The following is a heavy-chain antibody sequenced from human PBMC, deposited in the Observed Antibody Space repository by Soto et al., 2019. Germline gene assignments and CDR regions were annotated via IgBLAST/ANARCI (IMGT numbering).Heavy chain of an antibody. D-gene: IGHD6-13*01. CDR1: GGSISGYY. Sequence: SETLSLTCTVSGGSISGYYWSWIRQPPGKGLEWIGYIYYSGSTSYNPSLKSRLTISVDTSKNQFSLKLSSVTAADTAVYYCARESRSWYGSIWDYWGQGTLVTVSS. V-gene: IGHV4-59*12. CDR2: IYYSGST. CDR3: ARESRSWYGSIWDY. J-gene: IGHJ4*02.